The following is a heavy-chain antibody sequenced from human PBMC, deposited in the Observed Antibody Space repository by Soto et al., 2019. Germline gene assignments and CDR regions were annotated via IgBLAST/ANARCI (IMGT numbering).Heavy chain of an antibody. V-gene: IGHV1-2*04. CDR3: ARSRVYDFWSGYSIDY. CDR1: GYTFTGYY. Sequence: ASVKVSCKASGYTFTGYYMHWVRQAPGQGLEWMGWINPNSGGTSYAQKFQGWVTMTRDTSISTAYMELSRLRSDDTAVYYCARSRVYDFWSGYSIDYWGQGTLVTVSS. J-gene: IGHJ4*02. D-gene: IGHD3-3*01. CDR2: INPNSGGT.